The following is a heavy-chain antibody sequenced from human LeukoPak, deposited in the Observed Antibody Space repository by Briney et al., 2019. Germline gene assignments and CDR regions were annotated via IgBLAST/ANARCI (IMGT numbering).Heavy chain of an antibody. CDR1: GFTYSNYA. CDR2: INVSGGST. CDR3: ARRNWFDL. V-gene: IGHV3-23*01. J-gene: IGHJ5*02. Sequence: GGSLRLSCAASGFTYSNYAMTWVRQAPGKGLEWVSTINVSGGSTYYADSVKGRFTISRDNSKNTLYLQMDSLRAGDTALYYCARRNWFDLWGQGTLVTVSS.